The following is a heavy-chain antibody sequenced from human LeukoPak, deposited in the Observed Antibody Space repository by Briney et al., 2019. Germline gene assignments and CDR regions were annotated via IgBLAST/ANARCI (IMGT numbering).Heavy chain of an antibody. Sequence: GGSLRLSCAASGFTFSSYGMHWVRQAPGKGLEWVAVIWYDGSNKYYADSVKGRFTISRDNSKNTLYLQMNSLRAEDTAVYYCARGRGSVYDFWSGYYTAHHFDYWGQGTLVTVSS. J-gene: IGHJ4*02. CDR2: IWYDGSNK. CDR3: ARGRGSVYDFWSGYYTAHHFDY. D-gene: IGHD3-3*01. V-gene: IGHV3-33*01. CDR1: GFTFSSYG.